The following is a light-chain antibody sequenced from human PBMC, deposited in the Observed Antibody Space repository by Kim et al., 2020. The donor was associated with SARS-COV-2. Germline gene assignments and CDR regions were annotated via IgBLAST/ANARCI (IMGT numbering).Light chain of an antibody. Sequence: PGQTTSITCSGDKLGNKYTSWYQQKSGQTPVLLIYQDNKRPSGIPERFSGSNSGNTATLTISGTQAMDEADYYCQTWDSTILIFGGGTQLTVL. V-gene: IGLV3-1*01. CDR1: KLGNKY. CDR3: QTWDSTILI. J-gene: IGLJ2*01. CDR2: QDN.